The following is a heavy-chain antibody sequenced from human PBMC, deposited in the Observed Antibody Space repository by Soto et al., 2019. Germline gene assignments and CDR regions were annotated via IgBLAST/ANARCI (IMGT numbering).Heavy chain of an antibody. D-gene: IGHD4-4*01. Sequence: QVQLVESGGGVVQPGRSLRLSCAASGFTFSSYAMHWVRQAPGKGLEWVAVISYDGSNKYYADSVKGRFTISRDNSKNTLSLQMNGLRAEDTAVYYCARPLWRDDYNWGYFDLWGRGTLVTVSS. J-gene: IGHJ2*01. CDR3: ARPLWRDDYNWGYFDL. CDR1: GFTFSSYA. CDR2: ISYDGSNK. V-gene: IGHV3-30-3*01.